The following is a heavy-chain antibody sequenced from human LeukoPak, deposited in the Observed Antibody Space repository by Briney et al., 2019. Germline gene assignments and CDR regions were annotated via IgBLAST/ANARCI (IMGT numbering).Heavy chain of an antibody. V-gene: IGHV3-11*04. CDR2: ISSSGSTI. CDR1: GFTFSDYY. Sequence: GGSLRLSCAASGFTFSDYYMSWIRQAPGKGLEWVSYISSSGSTIYYADSVKGRFTISRDNAKNSLYLQMNSLRAEDTAVYYCAKGRESYYGSGSYSRTGRNWFDPWGQGTLVTVSS. D-gene: IGHD3-10*01. J-gene: IGHJ5*02. CDR3: AKGRESYYGSGSYSRTGRNWFDP.